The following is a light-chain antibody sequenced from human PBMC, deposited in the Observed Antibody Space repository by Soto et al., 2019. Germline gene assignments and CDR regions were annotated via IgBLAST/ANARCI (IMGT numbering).Light chain of an antibody. CDR1: SSNIGSNY. CDR3: SSYAGSNNWG. CDR2: SNN. Sequence: QSVLTQPPSASGTPGQRVTISCSGSSSNIGSNYVYWYQQLPGTAPKLFISSNNERPSGVPDRFSGSKSGTSASLAISGLRSEDEADYYCSSYAGSNNWGFGTGTKVTVL. J-gene: IGLJ1*01. V-gene: IGLV1-47*02.